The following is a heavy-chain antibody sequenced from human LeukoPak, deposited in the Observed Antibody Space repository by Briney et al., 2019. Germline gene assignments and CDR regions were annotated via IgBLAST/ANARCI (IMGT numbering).Heavy chain of an antibody. J-gene: IGHJ4*02. CDR3: ASMVLVRGVIISYFDY. Sequence: SQTLSLTCTVSGGSISSGGYYWSWIRQHPGKGLEWIGYIYYSGSTYYNPSLKSRVTISVDTSKNQFSLKLSSVTAADMAVYYCASMVLVRGVIISYFDYWGQGTLVTVSS. CDR2: IYYSGST. CDR1: GGSISSGGYY. V-gene: IGHV4-31*03. D-gene: IGHD3-10*01.